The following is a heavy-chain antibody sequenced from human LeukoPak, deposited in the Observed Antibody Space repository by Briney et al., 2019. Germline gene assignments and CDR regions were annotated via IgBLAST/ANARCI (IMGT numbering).Heavy chain of an antibody. D-gene: IGHD5-12*01. CDR3: AKDFLPGYTGYAGFDY. CDR1: GFTFSTYA. V-gene: IGHV3-23*01. J-gene: IGHJ4*02. CDR2: ITGSADIT. Sequence: GGSLRLSCAASGFTFSTYAMNWVRQAPGKGLEWVSYITGSADITFYGDSVKGRFTVSRDNSKNTLYLQMNSLRADDTAVYYCAKDFLPGYTGYAGFDYWGQGSLVTVSS.